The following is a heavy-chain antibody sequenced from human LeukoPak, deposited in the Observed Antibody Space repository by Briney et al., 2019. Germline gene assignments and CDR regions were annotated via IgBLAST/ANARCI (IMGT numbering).Heavy chain of an antibody. Sequence: PSETLSLTCTVSGGSISSGDYYWSWIRQPPGRGLEWIGYIYYSGSTYYNPSLKSRVTISVDTSKNQFSLKLSSVTAADTAVYYCACEVRPWNWFDPWGQGTLVTVSS. J-gene: IGHJ5*02. CDR3: ACEVRPWNWFDP. CDR2: IYYSGST. V-gene: IGHV4-30-4*08. CDR1: GGSISSGDYY. D-gene: IGHD3-10*01.